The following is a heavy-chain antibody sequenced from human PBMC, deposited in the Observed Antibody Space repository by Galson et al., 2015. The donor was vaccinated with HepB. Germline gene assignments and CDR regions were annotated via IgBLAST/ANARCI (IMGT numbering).Heavy chain of an antibody. Sequence: PALVKPTQTLTLTCTFSGFSLSTSGVGVGWIRQPPEKAPEWLAVIYWNDDKRYSPSLKSRLTITKDTSKNQVVLTMTNMDPVDTATYYCAHSYIGDYVPWFDPWGQGTLVTVSS. D-gene: IGHD4-17*01. CDR3: AHSYIGDYVPWFDP. V-gene: IGHV2-5*01. J-gene: IGHJ5*02. CDR2: IYWNDDK. CDR1: GFSLSTSGVG.